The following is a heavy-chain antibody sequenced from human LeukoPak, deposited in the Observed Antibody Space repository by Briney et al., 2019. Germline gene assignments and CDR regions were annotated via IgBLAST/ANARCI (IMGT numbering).Heavy chain of an antibody. V-gene: IGHV1-69*06. CDR3: ATGPDSSGNNYGMDV. CDR1: GGTFSSYA. D-gene: IGHD6-19*01. J-gene: IGHJ6*02. Sequence: SVKVSCKASGGTFSSYAISWVRQAPGQGLEWMGGIIPIFGTANYAQKFQGRVTMTEDTSTDTAYMELSSLRSEDTAVYYCATGPDSSGNNYGMDVWGQGTTVTVSS. CDR2: IIPIFGTA.